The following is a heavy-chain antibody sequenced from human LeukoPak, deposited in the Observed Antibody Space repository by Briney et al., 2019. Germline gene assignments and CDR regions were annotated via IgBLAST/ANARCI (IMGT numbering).Heavy chain of an antibody. CDR1: GGTFSSYA. D-gene: IGHD4-23*01. J-gene: IGHJ4*02. Sequence: GSSVNFCCTSAGGTFSSYAISLVRQARGQGLEWVGGIITIFGTANYAQKFQGRATITAAESTTTAYMELRRLRSEAAAVYYCARHYGGLDDYWGEGDLIIASS. V-gene: IGHV1-69*01. CDR2: IITIFGTA. CDR3: ARHYGGLDDY.